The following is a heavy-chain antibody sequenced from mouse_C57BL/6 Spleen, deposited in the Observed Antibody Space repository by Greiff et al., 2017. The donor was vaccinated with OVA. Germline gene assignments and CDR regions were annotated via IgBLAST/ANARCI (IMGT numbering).Heavy chain of an antibody. V-gene: IGHV7-1*01. CDR1: GFTFSDFY. CDR2: SRNKANDYTT. D-gene: IGHD1-1*01. Sequence: EVQRVESGGGLVQSGRSLRLSCATSGFTFSDFYMEWVRQAPGKGLEWIAASRNKANDYTTEYSASVKGRFIVSRDTSQSILYLQMNALRAEDTAIYYCARDEDYYGSSYSFAYWGQGTLVTVSA. CDR3: ARDEDYYGSSYSFAY. J-gene: IGHJ3*01.